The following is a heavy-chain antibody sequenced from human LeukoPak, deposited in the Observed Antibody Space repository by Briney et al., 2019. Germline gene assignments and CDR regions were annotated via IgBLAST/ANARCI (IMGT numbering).Heavy chain of an antibody. J-gene: IGHJ6*02. CDR2: IRYDGSNK. D-gene: IGHD5-24*01. Sequence: GGSLRLSCAASGFTFSSYGMHWVRQAPGKGLEWVAFIRYDGSNKYYADSVKGRFTISRDNAKNTLYLQMNSLRAEDTAVYYCARDRGEMATIYYYGMDVWGQGTTVTVSS. V-gene: IGHV3-30*02. CDR3: ARDRGEMATIYYYGMDV. CDR1: GFTFSSYG.